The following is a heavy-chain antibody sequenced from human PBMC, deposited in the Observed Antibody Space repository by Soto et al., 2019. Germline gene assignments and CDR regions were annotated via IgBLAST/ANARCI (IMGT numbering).Heavy chain of an antibody. Sequence: QVQLVQSGAEVKNPGASVKVSCKASGYTFTRYGIGWARQAPGQGLEWMGGINTYNGNTNYAQNVQGRVTLTTDTSTSTAYIELRSLRSNDTAIYYCEMVDVYVTPSPQDVWGQGTTVIVSS. CDR3: EMVDVYVTPSPQDV. D-gene: IGHD3-16*01. CDR2: INTYNGNT. V-gene: IGHV1-18*01. J-gene: IGHJ6*02. CDR1: GYTFTRYG.